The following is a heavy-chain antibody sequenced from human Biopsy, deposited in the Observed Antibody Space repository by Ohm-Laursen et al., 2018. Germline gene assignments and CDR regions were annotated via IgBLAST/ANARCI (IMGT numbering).Heavy chain of an antibody. D-gene: IGHD3-22*01. CDR3: ARFPLGAYDDSGSYRAVEHWYFDL. CDR2: SIPLFNTA. V-gene: IGHV1-69*06. Sequence: GSSVKVSCKASGGTFTNDAVGWVRHAPGQGLEWVGSSIPLFNTANYADKFQDRVTLTADKSTSTAYMELSSLRSEDTAIYYCARFPLGAYDDSGSYRAVEHWYFDLWGRGTLVTVSS. J-gene: IGHJ2*01. CDR1: GGTFTNDA.